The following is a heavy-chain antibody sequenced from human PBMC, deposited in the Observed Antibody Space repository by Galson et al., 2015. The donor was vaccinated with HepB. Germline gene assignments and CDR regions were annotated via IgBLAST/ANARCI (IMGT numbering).Heavy chain of an antibody. V-gene: IGHV1-69*06. CDR1: GGTFSSYA. Sequence: SVKVSCKASGGTFSSYAISWVRQAPGQGLEWMGGIIPIFGTANYAQKFQGRVTITADKSTSTAYMELSSLRSEDTAVYYCARQYNWNDPYPFDYWGQGTLVTVSS. D-gene: IGHD1-20*01. J-gene: IGHJ4*02. CDR3: ARQYNWNDPYPFDY. CDR2: IIPIFGTA.